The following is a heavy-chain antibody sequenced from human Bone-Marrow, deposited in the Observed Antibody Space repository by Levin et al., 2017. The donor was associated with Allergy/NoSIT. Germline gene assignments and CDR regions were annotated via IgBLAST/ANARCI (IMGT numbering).Heavy chain of an antibody. CDR1: GGSFTGYF. J-gene: IGHJ4*02. D-gene: IGHD3-10*01. CDR2: INHSGST. Sequence: SQTLSLTCAVDGGSFTGYFWIWIRPPPGKGLEWIGEINHSGSTKYNPSLTSRVTISVDTSKKEFSLNLSSVTAADTAVFYCARGGRWSFSYYFDYWGQGTRVTVSS. CDR3: ARGGRWSFSYYFDY. V-gene: IGHV4-34*01.